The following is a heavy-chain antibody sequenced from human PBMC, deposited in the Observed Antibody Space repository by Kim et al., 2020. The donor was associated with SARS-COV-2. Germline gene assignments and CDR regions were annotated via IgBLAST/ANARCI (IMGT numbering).Heavy chain of an antibody. J-gene: IGHJ4*02. Sequence: SETLSLTCTVSGDSVTSDYWTWVRQPAGKGLEWIGRVYKTGSTSYNPSLKSRVTMSIDTSKNQFSLKLTSVTAADTAVYYCARALTSRTAARLDSWGPGT. CDR2: VYKTGST. CDR1: GDSVTSDY. CDR3: ARALTSRTAARLDS. V-gene: IGHV4-4*07. D-gene: IGHD2-21*02.